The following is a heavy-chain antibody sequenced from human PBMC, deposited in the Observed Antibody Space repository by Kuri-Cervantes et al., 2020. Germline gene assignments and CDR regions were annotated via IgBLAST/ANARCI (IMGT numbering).Heavy chain of an antibody. D-gene: IGHD1-26*01. CDR2: ISSSSSTI. V-gene: IGHV3-48*02. CDR3: ARENSGSYPIDY. Sequence: ETLSLTCAASGFTFSSYSMNWVRQAPGKGLEWVSYISSSSSTIYYADSVKGRFTISRDNAKNSLYLQMNSLRDEDTAVYYCARENSGSYPIDYWGQGTLVTVSS. J-gene: IGHJ4*02. CDR1: GFTFSSYS.